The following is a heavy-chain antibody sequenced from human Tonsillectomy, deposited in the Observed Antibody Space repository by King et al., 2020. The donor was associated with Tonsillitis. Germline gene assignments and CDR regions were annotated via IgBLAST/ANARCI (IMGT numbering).Heavy chain of an antibody. CDR3: AIGGEHCSGGSCSAEYYFDY. V-gene: IGHV5-51*03. CDR1: RYTFTSSW. D-gene: IGHD2-15*01. J-gene: IGHJ4*02. CDR2: IYPDDSDT. Sequence: QLVQSGAEVKKPGESLKISCKGSRYTFTSSWIGWVRQMPGKDLDLMGIIYPDDSDTRFSPSFQGQFTISADKSIRTVYLQWGSLKASDTAVYYCAIGGEHCSGGSCSAEYYFDYWGQGTLVTVSS.